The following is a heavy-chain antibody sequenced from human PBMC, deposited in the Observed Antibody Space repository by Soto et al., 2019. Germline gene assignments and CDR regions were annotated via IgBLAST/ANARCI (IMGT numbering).Heavy chain of an antibody. CDR1: GDSVSSNSAA. J-gene: IGHJ6*03. CDR2: TFYRSKWYN. D-gene: IGHD3-3*01. CDR3: AINYYDFWSGAIRDNYDYLDV. V-gene: IGHV6-1*01. Sequence: SQTLSLTCAISGDSVSSNSAAWIWIRQSPSRGLGWLGKTFYRSKWYNDYTVSVKSRITINPDTSKNQFSLQLNSVTLEDTAVYYCAINYYDFWSGAIRDNYDYLDVWGKGTTVTVSS.